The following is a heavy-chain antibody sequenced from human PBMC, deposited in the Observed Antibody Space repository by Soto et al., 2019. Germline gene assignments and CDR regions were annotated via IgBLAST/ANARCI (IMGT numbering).Heavy chain of an antibody. CDR2: ISGSNNNI. Sequence: GGSLRLSCAASGFTFRNYEMNWVRQAPGKGLEWISKISGSNNNIYYADSVRGRFTISRDNAKNSLYLQMNSLRAEDTAIYYCASERLCGADCYFFDNWGQGTQVTVSS. CDR1: GFTFRNYE. CDR3: ASERLCGADCYFFDN. J-gene: IGHJ4*02. V-gene: IGHV3-48*03. D-gene: IGHD2-21*02.